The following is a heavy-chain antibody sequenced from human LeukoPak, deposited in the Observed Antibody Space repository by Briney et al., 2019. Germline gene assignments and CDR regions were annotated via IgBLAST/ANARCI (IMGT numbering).Heavy chain of an antibody. D-gene: IGHD3-3*01. CDR3: AKDVYDFWSGCAIDY. CDR1: GFTFSSYW. CDR2: IKQDGSEK. V-gene: IGHV3-7*03. Sequence: GGSLRLSCAASGFTFSSYWMSWVRQAPGKGLEWVANIKQDGSEKYYVDSVKGRFTISRDNSKNSLYLQMNSLRTEDTALYYCAKDVYDFWSGCAIDYWGQGTLVTVSS. J-gene: IGHJ4*02.